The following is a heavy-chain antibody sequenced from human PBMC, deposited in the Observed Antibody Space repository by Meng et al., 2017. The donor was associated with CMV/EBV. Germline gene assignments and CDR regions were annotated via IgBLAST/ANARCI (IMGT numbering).Heavy chain of an antibody. J-gene: IGHJ4*02. V-gene: IGHV3-74*01. CDR3: ARPYSGDY. CDR2: INSDGSST. Sequence: GESLNISCAASGFTFSSYWMHWVRQAPGKGLVWVSRINSDGSSTRYADSVKGRFTISRDNAKNSLYLQMNSLRAEDTAVYYCARPYSGDYWGQGTTVTVSS. CDR1: GFTFSSYW. D-gene: IGHD5-12*01.